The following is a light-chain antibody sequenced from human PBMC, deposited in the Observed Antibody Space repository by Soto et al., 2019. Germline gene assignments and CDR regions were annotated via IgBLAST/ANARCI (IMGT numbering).Light chain of an antibody. CDR3: SSYTSSSTYV. V-gene: IGLV2-14*01. CDR2: EVS. J-gene: IGLJ1*01. CDR1: SSDVGNYNY. Sequence: QSVLTQPASVSGSPGQSITISCTGTSSDVGNYNYVSWYQQHPGKAPKLMIYEVSNRPSGVSNRFSASKSGNTASLTISGLQAEDEADYYCSSYTSSSTYVSGTGTKVTVL.